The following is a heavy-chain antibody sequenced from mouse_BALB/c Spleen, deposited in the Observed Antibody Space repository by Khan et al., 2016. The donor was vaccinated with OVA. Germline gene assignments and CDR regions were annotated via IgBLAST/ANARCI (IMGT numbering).Heavy chain of an antibody. V-gene: IGHV5-6-4*01. CDR1: GFSFSSYT. D-gene: IGHD2-1*01. CDR3: TRDGNYAHWYFDV. CDR2: ISSGSTYT. Sequence: EVQLVESGGGLVKPGGSLKLSCAASGFSFSSYTMSWVRQTPEKRLEWVATISSGSTYTYSPDSVKGRFTISRDNAKNTLYLQMSSLRSEDTAIXYCTRDGNYAHWYFDVWGAGTTVTVSS. J-gene: IGHJ1*01.